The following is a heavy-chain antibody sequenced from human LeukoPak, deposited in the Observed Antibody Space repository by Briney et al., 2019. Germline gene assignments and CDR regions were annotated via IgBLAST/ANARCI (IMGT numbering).Heavy chain of an antibody. D-gene: IGHD2-2*01. Sequence: PSETLSLTCAVYGGSFSGYYWSWIRQPPGKGLEWIGETNHSGSTNYNPSLKSRVTISVDTSKNQFSLKLSSVTAADTAVYYCARGRDIVVVPAADYYGMDVWGQGTTVTVSS. CDR2: TNHSGST. CDR1: GGSFSGYY. J-gene: IGHJ6*02. V-gene: IGHV4-34*01. CDR3: ARGRDIVVVPAADYYGMDV.